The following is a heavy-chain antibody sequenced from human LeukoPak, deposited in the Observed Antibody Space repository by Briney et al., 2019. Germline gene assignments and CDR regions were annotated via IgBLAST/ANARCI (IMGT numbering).Heavy chain of an antibody. V-gene: IGHV1-18*01. CDR2: ISINRGNT. J-gene: IGHJ5*02. CDR3: ARDVGITVADSFDP. D-gene: IGHD6-19*01. CDR1: GYTSTNYG. Sequence: ASVKVSCKASGYTSTNYGISWVRQAPGQGLEWMGWISINRGNTNYAQKFQGRVSMTTDTSTSTAYMELRGLRSDDTAMYYCARDVGITVADSFDPWGQGTLVTVSS.